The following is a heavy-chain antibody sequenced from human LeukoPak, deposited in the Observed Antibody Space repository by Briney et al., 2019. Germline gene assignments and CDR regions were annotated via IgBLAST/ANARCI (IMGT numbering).Heavy chain of an antibody. Sequence: SETLSLTCTVSGGSISSYYWSWIRQPPGKGLEWIGYIYYSGSTNYNPSLKSRVTISVDTSKNQFSLKLSSVTAADTAVYYCARGRSYSSSLEYWGQGTLVTVSS. V-gene: IGHV4-59*08. CDR1: GGSISSYY. D-gene: IGHD6-13*01. J-gene: IGHJ4*02. CDR3: ARGRSYSSSLEY. CDR2: IYYSGST.